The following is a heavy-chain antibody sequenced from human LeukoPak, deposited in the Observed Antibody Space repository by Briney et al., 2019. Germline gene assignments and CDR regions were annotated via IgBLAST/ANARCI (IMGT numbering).Heavy chain of an antibody. CDR1: GGSISSGDYY. Sequence: PSETLSLTCTVSGGSISSGDYYWSWLRQPPGTGLEWIGYIYYSGSTYYNPSLKSRVTISVDTSKNQFSLKLSSVTAADTAVYYCASAYYDSSGYYPPGYWGQGTLVTVSS. J-gene: IGHJ4*02. V-gene: IGHV4-30-4*08. D-gene: IGHD3-22*01. CDR2: IYYSGST. CDR3: ASAYYDSSGYYPPGY.